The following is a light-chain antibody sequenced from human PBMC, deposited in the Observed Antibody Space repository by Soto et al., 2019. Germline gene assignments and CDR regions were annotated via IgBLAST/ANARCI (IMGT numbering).Light chain of an antibody. V-gene: IGKV3-20*01. CDR3: QQYGTSPLT. CDR1: RSVSYTF. CDR2: DAF. J-gene: IGKJ4*01. Sequence: EIVLTQSPGTLSLSPGERATLSCRASRSVSYTFLAWYQQKPGQAPRLLIHDAFRRATGIPDRFSGSGSGTDFSLTISTLEPEDSAVYYCQQYGTSPLTFGGGTKVDIK.